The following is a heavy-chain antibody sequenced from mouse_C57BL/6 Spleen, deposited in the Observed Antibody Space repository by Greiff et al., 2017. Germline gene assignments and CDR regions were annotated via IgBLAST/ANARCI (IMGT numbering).Heavy chain of an antibody. CDR1: GFTFSSYA. J-gene: IGHJ3*01. D-gene: IGHD2-4*01. V-gene: IGHV5-4*01. Sequence: DVQLVESGGGLVKPGGSLKLSCAASGFTFSSYAMSWVRQTPEKRLEWVATISDGGSYTYYPDNVKGRFTISRDNAKNNLYLQMSHLKSEDTAMYYCARAGYDYDGGGCAYWGQGTLVTVSA. CDR2: ISDGGSYT. CDR3: ARAGYDYDGGGCAY.